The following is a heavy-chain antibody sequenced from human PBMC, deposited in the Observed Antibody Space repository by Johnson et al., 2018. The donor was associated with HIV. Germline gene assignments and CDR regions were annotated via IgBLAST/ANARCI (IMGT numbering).Heavy chain of an antibody. CDR2: IWYDGSDK. Sequence: QVQLVESGGGVVQPGRSLRLSCAASGFTFSSYGMHWVRQAPGKGLEWVAVIWYDGSDKYYADSVQGRFTISRDNSKNTLYLQMNSRRAEDTAVYYCARGEAADGAFDIWGQGTMVTVSS. J-gene: IGHJ3*02. CDR1: GFTFSSYG. D-gene: IGHD6-13*01. V-gene: IGHV3-30*19. CDR3: ARGEAADGAFDI.